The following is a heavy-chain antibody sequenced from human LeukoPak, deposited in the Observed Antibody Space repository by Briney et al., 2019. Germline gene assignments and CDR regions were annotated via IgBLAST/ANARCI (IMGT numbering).Heavy chain of an antibody. D-gene: IGHD3-16*02. J-gene: IGHJ4*02. CDR1: GFTFSLYG. CDR2: ISYDGSDQ. CDR3: AKDLETRENAWLRYPDY. V-gene: IGHV3-30*18. Sequence: GGSLRLSCAASGFTFSLYGMHWVRQAPGKGLEWVAVISYDGSDQYYGDAVKGRFTISRDNSMNTLSLQMDSLRVEDTAVYYCAKDLETRENAWLRYPDYWGRGTLVTVAS.